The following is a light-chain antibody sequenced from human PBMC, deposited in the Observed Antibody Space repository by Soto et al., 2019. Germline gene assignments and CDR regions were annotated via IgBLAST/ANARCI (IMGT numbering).Light chain of an antibody. CDR3: QQYNKRPPWT. J-gene: IGKJ1*01. Sequence: EIVMTQSPATLSVSPGERATLSCRASQSVGSNLAWYQQKPGQAPSLLMYGASTRPTGVPARFSGSGSGAEFTLTISSLQSEDFAVYYCQQYNKRPPWTFGQGTKVEIE. V-gene: IGKV3-15*01. CDR1: QSVGSN. CDR2: GAS.